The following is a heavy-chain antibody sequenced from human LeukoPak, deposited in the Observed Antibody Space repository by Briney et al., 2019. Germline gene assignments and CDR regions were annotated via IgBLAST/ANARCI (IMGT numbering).Heavy chain of an antibody. CDR1: GGSINSYY. CDR3: ARGGYYGSGNDFRFDP. Sequence: SETLSLTCTVPGGSINSYYWSWIRQPPGKGLEWIGFIYYSGTTNYNPSLKSRVTISLDTSKKQFSLKLSSVTPADTAVYYCARGGYYGSGNDFRFDPWGQGTLVTVSS. CDR2: IYYSGTT. J-gene: IGHJ5*02. V-gene: IGHV4-59*01. D-gene: IGHD3-10*01.